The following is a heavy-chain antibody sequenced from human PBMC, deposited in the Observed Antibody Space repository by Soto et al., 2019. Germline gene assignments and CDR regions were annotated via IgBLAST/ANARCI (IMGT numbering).Heavy chain of an antibody. V-gene: IGHV3-7*03. Sequence: EVQVMESGGGFVQPGGSLRLSCETSGFTFNSYWMSWVRQTPGQGLECVARINHDGSDKNYVDSVKGRFTISRDNAKNSLFLQMISLRADDTAVYYCTTLSLDASDWPWGLGALVTVSS. J-gene: IGHJ5*02. CDR1: GFTFNSYW. CDR3: TTLSLDASDWP. D-gene: IGHD6-19*01. CDR2: INHDGSDK.